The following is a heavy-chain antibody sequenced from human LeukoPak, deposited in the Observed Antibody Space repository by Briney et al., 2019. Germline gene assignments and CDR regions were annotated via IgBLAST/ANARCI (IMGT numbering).Heavy chain of an antibody. D-gene: IGHD5-12*01. CDR2: ISYDGSNK. CDR3: AKDGTWGYNGMDV. J-gene: IGHJ6*02. CDR1: GFTFSSYG. V-gene: IGHV3-30*18. Sequence: GGSLRLSCAASGFTFSSYGMHWVRQAPGKGLEWVAVISYDGSNKYYAGSVKGRFTISRDNSKNTLYLQMNSLRAEDTAVYYCAKDGTWGYNGMDVWGQGTTVTVSS.